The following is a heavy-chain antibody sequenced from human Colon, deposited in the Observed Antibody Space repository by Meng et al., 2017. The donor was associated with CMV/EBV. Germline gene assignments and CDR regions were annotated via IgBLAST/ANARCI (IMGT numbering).Heavy chain of an antibody. CDR1: GFSFCTDKAG. CDR3: VRRSYSGQDDY. J-gene: IGHJ4*02. D-gene: IGHD5-12*01. CDR2: IYWDDDT. V-gene: IGHV2-5*02. Sequence: QITLMESGPTLVKPPQTPTLTRTFSGFSFCTDKAGVGWIRHPPGKALEWLGFIYWDDDTRYSPSLKTRLTITRDTSKNQVILTMTNMDPADTATYYCVRRSYSGQDDYWGQGALVTVSS.